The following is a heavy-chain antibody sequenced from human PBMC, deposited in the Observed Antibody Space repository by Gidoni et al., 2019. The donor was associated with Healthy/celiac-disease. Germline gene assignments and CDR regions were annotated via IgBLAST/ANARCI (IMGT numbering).Heavy chain of an antibody. J-gene: IGHJ4*02. D-gene: IGHD6-13*01. CDR2: ISGSGGST. CDR3: AKSGYSRY. V-gene: IGHV3-23*04. CDR1: GLTFSSYA. Sequence: EVQLVESGGGLVQTGGSLRRSCAASGLTFSSYAMSWVRQAPGKGLEWVSAISGSGGSTYYADSVKDRFTISRDNSKNTLYLQMDSLSAEDTAVYYCAKSGYSRYWGQGTMVTVSS.